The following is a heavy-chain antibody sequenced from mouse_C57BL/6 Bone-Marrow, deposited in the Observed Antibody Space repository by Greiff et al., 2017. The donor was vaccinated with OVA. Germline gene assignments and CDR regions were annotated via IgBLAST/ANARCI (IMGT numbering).Heavy chain of an antibody. Sequence: EVQLQQSGAELVRPGASVKLSCTASGFNIKDDYMHWVKQRPEPGLEWIGWIDPENGDTEYASKFQGKATITADTSSNTAYLQLSSLTSEYTAVYYCTSYGNFDYWGQGTTLTVSS. CDR3: TSYGNFDY. CDR1: GFNIKDDY. D-gene: IGHD2-1*01. V-gene: IGHV14-4*01. J-gene: IGHJ2*01. CDR2: IDPENGDT.